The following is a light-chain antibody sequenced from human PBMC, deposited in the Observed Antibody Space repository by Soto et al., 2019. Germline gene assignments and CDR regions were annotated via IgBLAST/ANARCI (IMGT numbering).Light chain of an antibody. CDR3: CSSAGSSTVV. V-gene: IGLV2-23*01. J-gene: IGLJ2*01. Sequence: QSALTQPASVSGSPGQSITISCTGTSSDVGSYNLVSWYQQHPGKAPKLMIYEDSKRPSGVSNRFSVSKSGNTASLTISGLQAEDEADYYCCSSAGSSTVVFGGGTKLTVL. CDR2: EDS. CDR1: SSDVGSYNL.